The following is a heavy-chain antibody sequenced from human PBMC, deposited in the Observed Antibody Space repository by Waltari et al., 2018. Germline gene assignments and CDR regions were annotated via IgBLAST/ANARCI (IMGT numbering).Heavy chain of an antibody. CDR1: GGSISGFY. CDR3: ARGGGGDWEWFDP. J-gene: IGHJ5*02. CDR2: IYYTGST. Sequence: QVQLQESCPSLLKPSETLSLICTVAGGSISGFYWSWVRQPPGKGLDWIGYIYYTGSTNFNPSLKSRVTMPVDTSKNQFSLKLSSVTAADTAFYYCARGGGGDWEWFDPWGQGTLVTVSS. D-gene: IGHD2-21*02. V-gene: IGHV4-59*01.